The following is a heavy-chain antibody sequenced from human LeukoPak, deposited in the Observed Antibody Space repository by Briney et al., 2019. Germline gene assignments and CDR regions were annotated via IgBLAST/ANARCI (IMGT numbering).Heavy chain of an antibody. V-gene: IGHV4-4*02. CDR2: IYHDGRA. CDR1: GASDSRTNW. D-gene: IGHD2/OR15-2a*01. CDR3: ARHGYDFHYYFDY. Sequence: PSETLSLTCDVSGASDSRTNWWSWVRQPPGMGLEWLGEIYHDGRANYSPSLESRITISVDKSKNQFSLRLDSVTAADTALYYCARHGYDFHYYFDYWGQGALVTVSS. J-gene: IGHJ4*02.